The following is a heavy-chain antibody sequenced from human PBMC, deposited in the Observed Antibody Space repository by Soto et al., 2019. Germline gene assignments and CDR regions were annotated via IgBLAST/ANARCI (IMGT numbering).Heavy chain of an antibody. V-gene: IGHV1-18*01. Sequence: QVQLVQSGAEVKKPGASVKVSCKASGYTFTSYGISWVRQAPVQGLEWMGWIGAYNGNTNYAQKLQGRVTMTTDTTTRAGYLELRRLRSDDTAVYYCASVSASVPVPAAIAVWGQGTTVTVSS. D-gene: IGHD2-2*01. CDR3: ASVSASVPVPAAIAV. J-gene: IGHJ6*02. CDR1: GYTFTSYG. CDR2: IGAYNGNT.